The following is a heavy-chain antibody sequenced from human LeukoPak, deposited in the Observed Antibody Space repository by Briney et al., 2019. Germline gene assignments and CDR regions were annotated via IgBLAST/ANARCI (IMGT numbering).Heavy chain of an antibody. CDR2: IGTAGDT. V-gene: IGHV3-13*01. J-gene: IGHJ2*01. CDR3: ARVRRPRRYFDP. CDR1: GFTFSSYD. Sequence: GGSLRLSCAASGFTFSSYDMHWVRQATGKGLEWVSAIGTAGDTYYPGSMKGRFTISRENAKNSLYLQMNSLRAGDTAVYYCARVRRPRRYFDPWGRGTLVTVSS.